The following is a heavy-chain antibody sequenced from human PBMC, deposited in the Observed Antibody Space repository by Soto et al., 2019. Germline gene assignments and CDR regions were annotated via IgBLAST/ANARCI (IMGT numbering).Heavy chain of an antibody. Sequence: GGSLRLSCAASGFTFSSYAMHWVRQAPGKGLEWVAVISYDGSNKYYADSVKGRFTISRDNSKNTLYLQMNSLRAEDTALYYCARDRYGDRAYYYYGMDVWGQGTTVTVSS. CDR3: ARDRYGDRAYYYYGMDV. V-gene: IGHV3-30*14. D-gene: IGHD4-17*01. J-gene: IGHJ6*02. CDR2: ISYDGSNK. CDR1: GFTFSSYA.